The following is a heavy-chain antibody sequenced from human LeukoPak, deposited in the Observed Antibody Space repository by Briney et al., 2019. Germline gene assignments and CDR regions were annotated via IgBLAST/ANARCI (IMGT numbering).Heavy chain of an antibody. D-gene: IGHD4-17*01. CDR2: IYYTGTT. V-gene: IGHV4-39*07. J-gene: IGHJ4*02. CDR3: ARGGTVVLGY. Sequence: SETLSLTCTVSGGSISSSSYYWGWIRQTPGKGLEWIGSIYYTGTTYYNPSLKSRVTISLDTSKNQFSLKLTSVTAADTAIYYCARGGTVVLGYWGQGTLVTVSS. CDR1: GGSISSSSYY.